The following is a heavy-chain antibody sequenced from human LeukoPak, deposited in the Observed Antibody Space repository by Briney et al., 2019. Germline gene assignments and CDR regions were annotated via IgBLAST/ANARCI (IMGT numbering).Heavy chain of an antibody. V-gene: IGHV3-21*04. CDR1: GFTFSSYS. CDR2: ISSSSSYI. J-gene: IGHJ5*02. D-gene: IGHD3-3*01. Sequence: GGSLRLSCAASGFTFSSYSMNWVRQAPGKGLEWVSSISSSSSYIYYADSVKGRFTISRDNAKNSLYLQMNSLRAEDTAVYYCARDVRSAYYDFWSGYGWFDPWGQGTLVTVSS. CDR3: ARDVRSAYYDFWSGYGWFDP.